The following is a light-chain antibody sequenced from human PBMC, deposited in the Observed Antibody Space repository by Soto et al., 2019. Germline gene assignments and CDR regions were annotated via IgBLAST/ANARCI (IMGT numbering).Light chain of an antibody. CDR1: SSDIGALNH. CDR3: SSYTSIAYVV. CDR2: EVN. V-gene: IGLV2-14*01. J-gene: IGLJ2*01. Sequence: QSALTQPASVSGSPGQSITISCTGTSSDIGALNHVSWYQHHPGQAPKLMISEVNDLPSDVSNRCSGPKSGNTASLIISGVQPEDGDDYSCSSYTSIAYVVFCGGTKLTVL.